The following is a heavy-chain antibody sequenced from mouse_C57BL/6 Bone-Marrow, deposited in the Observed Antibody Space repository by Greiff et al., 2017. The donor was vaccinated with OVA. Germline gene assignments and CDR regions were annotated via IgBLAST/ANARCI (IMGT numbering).Heavy chain of an antibody. D-gene: IGHD2-3*01. J-gene: IGHJ4*01. Sequence: VQLQQSGPGLVQPSQSLSITCTVSGFSLTSYGVHWVRQSPGKGLEWLGVIWSGGSTDYNADFITRLSISKDNSKSQVFLKMNSLQADDTAIYYCATDDGYHSMDYWGQGTSVTVSS. CDR1: GFSLTSYG. CDR2: IWSGGST. V-gene: IGHV2-2*01. CDR3: ATDDGYHSMDY.